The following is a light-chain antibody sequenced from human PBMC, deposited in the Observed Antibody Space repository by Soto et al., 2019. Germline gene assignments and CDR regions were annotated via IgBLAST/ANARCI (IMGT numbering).Light chain of an antibody. CDR1: SSDVGAYNY. V-gene: IGLV2-11*01. CDR3: YSYAGSYSVV. Sequence: QSALTQPRSVSGSPGQSVTISCTGTSSDVGAYNYVSWYQQHPGKAPKLMIYDVTKRPSGVPDRFSASQSGNTASLTISGLHAEDEADYYCYSYAGSYSVVFGTGTKLTVL. J-gene: IGLJ1*01. CDR2: DVT.